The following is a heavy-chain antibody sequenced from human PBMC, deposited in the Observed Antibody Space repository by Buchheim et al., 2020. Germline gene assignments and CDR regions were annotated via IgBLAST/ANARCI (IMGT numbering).Heavy chain of an antibody. CDR1: GGSISSGSYY. CDR2: IYTSGST. Sequence: QVQLQESGPGLVKPSQTLSLTCTVSGGSISSGSYYWSWIRQPAGNGLEWIWRIYTSGSTNYNPSLKSRVTISVDTSKNQFSLKLSSVTAADTAVYYCASSVAALTSWFDPWGQGTL. J-gene: IGHJ5*02. CDR3: ASSVAALTSWFDP. D-gene: IGHD6-6*01. V-gene: IGHV4-61*02.